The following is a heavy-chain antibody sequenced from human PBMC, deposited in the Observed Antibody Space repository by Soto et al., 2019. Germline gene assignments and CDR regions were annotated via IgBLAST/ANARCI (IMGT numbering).Heavy chain of an antibody. CDR2: IYYSGST. Sequence: NPSETLSLTCTVSGGSISSSSYYWGWIRQPPGKGLEWIGSIYYSGSTYYNPSLKSRVTISVDTSKNQFSLKLSSVTAADTAVYYCARTPADQPSFGYMDVWGKGTTVTVSS. J-gene: IGHJ6*03. CDR3: ARTPADQPSFGYMDV. D-gene: IGHD2-2*01. CDR1: GGSISSSSYY. V-gene: IGHV4-39*01.